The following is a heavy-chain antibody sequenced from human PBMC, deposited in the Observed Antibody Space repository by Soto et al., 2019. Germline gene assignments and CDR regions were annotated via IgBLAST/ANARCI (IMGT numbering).Heavy chain of an antibody. CDR2: IWYDGSKE. CDR1: GFTFNNYG. CDR3: ARVVSCGGDCSPYFDY. J-gene: IGHJ4*02. D-gene: IGHD2-21*02. V-gene: IGHV3-33*01. Sequence: QVQLVDSGGGVVQPGRSLRLSCAASGFTFNNYGMHWVRQAPGKGLEWVAVIWYDGSKEYYADSVKGRFTISRDNSKNMLYLQMDSLRAEDTAVYYCARVVSCGGDCSPYFDYWGQGTLVTVSS.